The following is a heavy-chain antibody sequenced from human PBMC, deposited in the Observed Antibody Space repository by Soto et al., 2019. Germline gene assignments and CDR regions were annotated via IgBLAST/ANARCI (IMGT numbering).Heavy chain of an antibody. CDR3: ASVPIRTGGRGFHI. CDR1: GYTFSDFY. D-gene: IGHD2-15*01. V-gene: IGHV1-2*04. CDR2: INPRNGDT. J-gene: IGHJ3*02. Sequence: ASVKVYCKASGYTFSDFYMHWVRQAPGQGLEWMGWINPRNGDTEYSRKFQGSVTMTRDTSISTVYMELSGLASDDTAVYYCASVPIRTGGRGFHIWGQGSMVTVS.